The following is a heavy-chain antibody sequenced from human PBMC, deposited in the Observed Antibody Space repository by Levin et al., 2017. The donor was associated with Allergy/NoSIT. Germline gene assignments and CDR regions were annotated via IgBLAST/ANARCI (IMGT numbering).Heavy chain of an antibody. CDR1: GFTFSNHG. CDR2: IWYDGSKK. J-gene: IGHJ4*02. V-gene: IGHV3-33*01. CDR3: ARDLARGQLGD. D-gene: IGHD6-13*01. Sequence: GESLKISCAASGFTFSNHGFHWVRQIPGKGLEWVALIWYDGSKKYYADSVKGRFTISRDNSKQTLYLQMNSVRAEDTGVYYCARDLARGQLGDWGQGTVVTVSS.